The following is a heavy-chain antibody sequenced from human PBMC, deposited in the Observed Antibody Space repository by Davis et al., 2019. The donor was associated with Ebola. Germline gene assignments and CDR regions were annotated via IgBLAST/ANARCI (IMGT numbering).Heavy chain of an antibody. CDR2: ISAYNGNT. CDR1: GGTFSSYA. CDR3: ARGMKYCSGGSCYSGGWFDP. Sequence: SVKVSCKASGGTFSSYAISWVRQAPGQGLEWMGWISAYNGNTSYAQKFQGRVTITADESTSTAYMELSSLRSADTAVYYCARGMKYCSGGSCYSGGWFDPWGQGTLVTVSS. V-gene: IGHV1-69*13. D-gene: IGHD2-15*01. J-gene: IGHJ5*02.